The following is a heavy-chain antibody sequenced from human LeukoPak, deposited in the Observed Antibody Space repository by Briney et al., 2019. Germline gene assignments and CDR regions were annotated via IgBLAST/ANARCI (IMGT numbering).Heavy chain of an antibody. J-gene: IGHJ4*02. CDR3: ARAGRD. V-gene: IGHV3-23*01. CDR1: GFTFNSYA. CDR2: ISGSGIDT. Sequence: GGSLRLSCAASGFTFNSYAMCWVRQAPGKGLEWISCISGSGIDTFYADSVKGRFTISRDNAKNSLYLQMNSLRAEDTAVYYCARAGRDWGQGTLVTVSS.